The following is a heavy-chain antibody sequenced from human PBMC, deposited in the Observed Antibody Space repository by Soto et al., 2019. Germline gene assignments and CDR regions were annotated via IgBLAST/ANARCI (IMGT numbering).Heavy chain of an antibody. Sequence: GGSLRLSCAASGFTFRSYEMNWVRQAPGKGLEWVSYISSSGSTIYYADSVKGRFTISRDNAKNSLYLQMNSLRAEDTAVYYCARMDPDFDYWGQGTLVTVSS. CDR2: ISSSGSTI. J-gene: IGHJ4*02. CDR1: GFTFRSYE. V-gene: IGHV3-48*03. CDR3: ARMDPDFDY.